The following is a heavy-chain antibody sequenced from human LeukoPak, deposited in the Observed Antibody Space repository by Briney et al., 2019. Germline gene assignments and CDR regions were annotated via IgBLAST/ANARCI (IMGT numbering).Heavy chain of an antibody. Sequence: PVGPLRLSCAASGFTFSSYAMSWVRQAPGKGLEWVSSISGSGGSTYYAYSLKGRFTISRDNFKNTVYLQMNSLRAEDMAVYSCAKTLGPGCSSTSCYRVDTDMALDYWGQGTLVTVSS. D-gene: IGHD2-2*01. J-gene: IGHJ4*02. V-gene: IGHV3-23*01. CDR2: ISGSGGST. CDR1: GFTFSSYA. CDR3: AKTLGPGCSSTSCYRVDTDMALDY.